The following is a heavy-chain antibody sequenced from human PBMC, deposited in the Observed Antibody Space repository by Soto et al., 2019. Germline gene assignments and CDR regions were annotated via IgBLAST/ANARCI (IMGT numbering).Heavy chain of an antibody. D-gene: IGHD6-13*01. J-gene: IGHJ4*02. CDR3: ATTVRPGIAGN. V-gene: IGHV4-31*03. Sequence: PSETLSLTCTVSVGSISSGGYYWSWIRQHPGKGLEWIGYIYYSGSTYYNPSLKSRVTISVDTSKNQFSLKLSSVTVADTAVYYCATTVRPGIAGNWGQGTLVTVSS. CDR2: IYYSGST. CDR1: VGSISSGGYY.